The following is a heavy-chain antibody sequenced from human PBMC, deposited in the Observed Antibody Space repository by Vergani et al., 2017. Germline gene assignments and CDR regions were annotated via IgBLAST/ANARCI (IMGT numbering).Heavy chain of an antibody. CDR2: ISYHGSNK. J-gene: IGHJ4*02. CDR1: GFTFSRYG. V-gene: IGHV3-30*18. D-gene: IGHD6-19*01. Sequence: QVQLVESGGGVVQPGRSLRLPCAASGFTFSRYGMHWVRQAPGKGLEWVAVISYHGSNKYYADSVKGRFTISRDNSKNTLYLQMNSLRAEDTAVYYCAKGPTGYSSGWYVGALDYWGQGTLVTVSS. CDR3: AKGPTGYSSGWYVGALDY.